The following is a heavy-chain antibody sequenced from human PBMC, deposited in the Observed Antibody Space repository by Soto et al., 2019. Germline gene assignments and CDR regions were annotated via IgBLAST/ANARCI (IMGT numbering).Heavy chain of an antibody. CDR1: GGSISSSSYY. CDR2: IYYSGST. J-gene: IGHJ5*02. V-gene: IGHV4-39*01. CDR3: AGGSGIAVAGTLWWFDP. D-gene: IGHD6-19*01. Sequence: SETLSLTCTVSGGSISSSSYYWGWIRQPPGKGLEWIGSIYYSGSTYYNPSLKSRVTISVDTSKNQFSLKLSSVTAADTAVYYCAGGSGIAVAGTLWWFDPWGQGTLVTVSS.